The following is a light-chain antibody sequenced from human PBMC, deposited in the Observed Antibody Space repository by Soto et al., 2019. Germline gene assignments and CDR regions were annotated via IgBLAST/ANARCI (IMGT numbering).Light chain of an antibody. V-gene: IGKV1-5*03. J-gene: IGKJ1*01. CDR1: QSISVW. Sequence: DIQMTQSPYTLSASAGDRVTITCRASQSISVWLAWYQQKAGKAPNLLIYKASRLESGVPSRFSGSGSETEFTLTISSLQSEDFAVYYCQQYKKWPRTFGQGTKVDI. CDR3: QQYKKWPRT. CDR2: KAS.